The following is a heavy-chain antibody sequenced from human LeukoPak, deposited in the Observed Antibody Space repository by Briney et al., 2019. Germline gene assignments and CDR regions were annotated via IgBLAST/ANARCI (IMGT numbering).Heavy chain of an antibody. CDR1: GFTFTTYA. V-gene: IGHV3-30*04. CDR3: ARGAYYYASGSYPDYYYYYMDV. J-gene: IGHJ6*03. D-gene: IGHD3-10*01. Sequence: GRSLRLSCAASGFTFTTYALHWVRQAPGKGLEWVAAISYDGSHKYYADSVRGRFTISRDNSKNTLYLQMSSLRAEDTALYYCARGAYYYASGSYPDYYYYYMDVWGKGTTVTVAS. CDR2: ISYDGSHK.